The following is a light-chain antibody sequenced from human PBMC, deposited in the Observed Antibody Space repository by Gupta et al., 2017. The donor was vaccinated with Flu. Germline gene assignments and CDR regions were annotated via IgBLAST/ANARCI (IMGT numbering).Light chain of an antibody. V-gene: IGLV1-51*02. J-gene: IGLJ1*01. CDR3: GTWDNSSGGPYI. CDR2: ENN. CDR1: SSNIGKNH. Sequence: QSVFTQPPSVSAAPGQKVHISCSGSSSNIGKNHVSWYQQLPGTAPKLLMYENNQRPSGIPDRFSGSKSGTSATLVITGLQIGDEADDYCGTWDNSSGGPYIFGTATKVTVL.